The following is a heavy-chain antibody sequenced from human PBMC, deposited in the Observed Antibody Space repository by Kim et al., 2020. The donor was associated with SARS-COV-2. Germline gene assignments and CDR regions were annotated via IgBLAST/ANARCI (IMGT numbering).Heavy chain of an antibody. V-gene: IGHV3-11*03. J-gene: IGHJ4*02. CDR3: AKNPTYSSSWADY. Sequence: GGSLRLSCAASGFTFSDCYMSWIRQAPGKGMEWVSYISSSSSYINYADSVKGRLTISRDNAKNSLYLQMNSLRAEDTAVYYCAKNPTYSSSWADYWGQGTLVTVSS. D-gene: IGHD6-13*01. CDR1: GFTFSDCY. CDR2: ISSSSSYI.